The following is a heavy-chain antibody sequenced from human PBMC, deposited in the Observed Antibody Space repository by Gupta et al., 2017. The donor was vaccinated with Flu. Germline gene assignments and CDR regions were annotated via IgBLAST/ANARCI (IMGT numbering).Heavy chain of an antibody. V-gene: IGHV4-39*01. CDR2: IYYSGST. D-gene: IGHD3-16*02. CDR3: ARSDYDYVWGSYPPDSLYGMDV. CDR1: GGSISSSSYY. Sequence: QLQLQESGPGLVKPSETLSLTCTVSGGSISSSSYYWGWIRQPPGKGLEWIGSIYYSGSTYYNPSLKSRVTISVDTSKNQFSLKLSSVTAADTAVYYCARSDYDYVWGSYPPDSLYGMDVWGQGTTVTVSS. J-gene: IGHJ6*02.